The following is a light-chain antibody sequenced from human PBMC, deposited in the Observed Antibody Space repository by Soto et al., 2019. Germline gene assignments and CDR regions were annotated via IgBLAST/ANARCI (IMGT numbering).Light chain of an antibody. J-gene: IGLJ1*01. CDR1: SSDVGGYNY. CDR3: LSYADTAYV. V-gene: IGLV2-8*01. CDR2: EVI. Sequence: QSALTQPPSASGSPGQSVTISCAGTSSDVGGYNYVSWYQQYPGKVPKLMIYEVIERPSGVPDRFSGSKSGNTAFLTVSGLQAEDEADYYCLSYADTAYVFGTGTKVTVL.